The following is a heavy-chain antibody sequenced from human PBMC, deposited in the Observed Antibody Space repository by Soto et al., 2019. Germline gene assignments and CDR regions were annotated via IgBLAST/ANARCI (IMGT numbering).Heavy chain of an antibody. Sequence: QVQLVESGGGVVQPGRSLRLSCAASGFTFSSYGMHWVRQAPGKGLEWVAVIWYDGSNKYYADSVKGRFTISRDNSKNTLYLQMNSLRAEDTAVYYCARDWLDSSGPHSFDYWGQGTLVTVSS. CDR2: IWYDGSNK. CDR3: ARDWLDSSGPHSFDY. CDR1: GFTFSSYG. J-gene: IGHJ4*02. V-gene: IGHV3-33*01. D-gene: IGHD3-22*01.